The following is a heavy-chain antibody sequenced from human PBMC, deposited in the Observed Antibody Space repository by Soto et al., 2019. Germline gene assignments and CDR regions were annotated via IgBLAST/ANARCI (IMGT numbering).Heavy chain of an antibody. CDR2: IIPIFGTA. D-gene: IGHD3-10*01. CDR3: ARAGFDRAFGSGSYCYYFDY. CDR1: GGTFSSYA. J-gene: IGHJ4*02. Sequence: QVQLVQSGAEVKKPGSSVKVSCKASGGTFSSYAISWVRQAPGQGLEWMGGIIPIFGTANYAQKFQGRVTITADKSKSTAYMELSTLRSEDAAEYYWARAGFDRAFGSGSYCYYFDYWGQGTLVTVSS. V-gene: IGHV1-69*06.